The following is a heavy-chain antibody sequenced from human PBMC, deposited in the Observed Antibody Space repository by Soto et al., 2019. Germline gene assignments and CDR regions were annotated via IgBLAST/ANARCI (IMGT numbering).Heavy chain of an antibody. J-gene: IGHJ4*02. D-gene: IGHD4-17*01. CDR1: GLTFSSYA. CDR2: ISGSGGST. Sequence: GGSLRLSCAASGLTFSSYAMSWVRQAPGKGLEWVSAISGSGGSTYYADSVKGRFTISRDNSKNTLYLQMNSLRAEDTAVYYCAKDTRATVTTSNFDYWGQGTLVTVSS. V-gene: IGHV3-23*01. CDR3: AKDTRATVTTSNFDY.